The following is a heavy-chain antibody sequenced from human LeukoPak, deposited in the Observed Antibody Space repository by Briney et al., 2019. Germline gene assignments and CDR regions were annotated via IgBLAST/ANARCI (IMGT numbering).Heavy chain of an antibody. CDR3: AKDRREGSGPFDY. CDR1: GFTFSSYG. CDR2: ISYDGSNK. D-gene: IGHD1-26*01. Sequence: GGSLRLSCAASGFTFSSYGMHWVRQAPGKGLEWAAGISYDGSNKYYAGSAKGRFTISRDNSKNTLYLQMNSLRAEDTAVYYCAKDRREGSGPFDYWGQGTLVTVSS. J-gene: IGHJ4*02. V-gene: IGHV3-30*18.